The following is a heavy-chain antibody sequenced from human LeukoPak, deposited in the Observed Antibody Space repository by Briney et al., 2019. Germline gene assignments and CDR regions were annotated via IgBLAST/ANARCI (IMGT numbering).Heavy chain of an antibody. CDR3: ARAYSSSWYYHFDY. Sequence: GGSLRLSCAASGFTFSSYGMHWVRRAPGKGLEWVAVIWYDGSNKYYADSVKGRFTISRDNSKNTLYLQMNSLRAEDTAVYYCARAYSSSWYYHFDYWGQGTLVTVSS. J-gene: IGHJ4*02. CDR1: GFTFSSYG. V-gene: IGHV3-33*01. CDR2: IWYDGSNK. D-gene: IGHD6-13*01.